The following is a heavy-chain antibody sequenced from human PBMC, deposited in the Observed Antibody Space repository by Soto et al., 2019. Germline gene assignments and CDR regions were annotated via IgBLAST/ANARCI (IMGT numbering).Heavy chain of an antibody. Sequence: QVQLQESGPGLVKPSQTLSLTCTVSGGSISSGDYYWSWIRQPPGKGLEWIGYIYYSGSTYYNPSLKSGVTISVDTSKNQFSLKLSSVTAADTAVYYCARAPPLKYTYGLRGAFDIWGQGTMVTVSS. CDR3: ARAPPLKYTYGLRGAFDI. D-gene: IGHD5-18*01. J-gene: IGHJ3*02. CDR2: IYYSGST. V-gene: IGHV4-30-4*01. CDR1: GGSISSGDYY.